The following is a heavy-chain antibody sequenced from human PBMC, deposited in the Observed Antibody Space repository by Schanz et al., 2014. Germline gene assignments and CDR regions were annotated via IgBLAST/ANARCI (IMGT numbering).Heavy chain of an antibody. Sequence: QVQLVQSGAEVKQPGASVKVSCKASGYTFTAYFIHWVRQAPGQGLEWLGWINPNSGATSSAQKFQGRVTMTRDTSSSTVYMQLSSLTSDDTAIYYCARVTTGYDSWGQGTLVTVSS. V-gene: IGHV1-2*02. CDR2: INPNSGAT. CDR3: ARVTTGYDS. J-gene: IGHJ4*02. D-gene: IGHD5-12*01. CDR1: GYTFTAYF.